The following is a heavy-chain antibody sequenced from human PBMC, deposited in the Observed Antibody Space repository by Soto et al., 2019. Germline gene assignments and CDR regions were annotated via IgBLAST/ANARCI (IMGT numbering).Heavy chain of an antibody. Sequence: QEQLVQSGPEVKKPGSSVKVSCKDSGGIFSSFAISWVRQAPGQGLEWLGGIIPVFGTTNYAEKFQDRVTITADESTNTAYMELSSLTSGDTAMYYCARGGGPYVWFNEFWGQGTLVTVSS. CDR2: IIPVFGTT. CDR1: GGIFSSFA. J-gene: IGHJ4*02. CDR3: ARGGGPYVWFNEF. V-gene: IGHV1-69*01. D-gene: IGHD3-16*01.